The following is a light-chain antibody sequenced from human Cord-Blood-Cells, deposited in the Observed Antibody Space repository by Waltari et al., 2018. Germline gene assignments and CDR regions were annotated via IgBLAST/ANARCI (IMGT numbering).Light chain of an antibody. Sequence: DIQMTQSPSSLSASVGDRVTITCRASQSISSYLNWYQQKPGKAPKLLIYAASSLQSGVPSRFSGSGSGTYFTLTISSLQPEDFATYYCQQSYSTPFTFGPGTKVDIQ. CDR2: AAS. V-gene: IGKV1-39*01. J-gene: IGKJ3*01. CDR3: QQSYSTPFT. CDR1: QSISSY.